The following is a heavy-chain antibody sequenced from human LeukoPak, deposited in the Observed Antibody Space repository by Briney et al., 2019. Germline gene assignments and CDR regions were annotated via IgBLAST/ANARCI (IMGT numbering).Heavy chain of an antibody. Sequence: SEALSLTCIVFGGSNSSYYWSWIRQPAGKGLEWIGRIYTSGSTNYNLSLKSRVTLSIDTSKNQFSLKLSSVTAADTAVYYCAIGGDYYDSSGHFSDFDYWGQGTLVTVSS. CDR3: AIGGDYYDSSGHFSDFDY. CDR2: IYTSGST. V-gene: IGHV4-4*07. J-gene: IGHJ4*02. D-gene: IGHD3-22*01. CDR1: GGSNSSYY.